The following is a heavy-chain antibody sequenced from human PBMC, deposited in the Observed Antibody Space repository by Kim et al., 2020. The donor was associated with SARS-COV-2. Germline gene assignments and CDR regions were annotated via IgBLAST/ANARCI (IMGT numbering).Heavy chain of an antibody. D-gene: IGHD3-10*01. V-gene: IGHV3-23*03. J-gene: IGHJ4*02. CDR3: AKGPYGSGTYYSDY. CDR2: INSGGSST. Sequence: GGSLRRSCAASGFTFSSYAMSWVRQAPGKGLEWVSVINSGGSSTYYADSVKGRFTISRDNSKNTLYLQMNSLRAEDTAVYYCAKGPYGSGTYYSDYWGQGTLVTVSS. CDR1: GFTFSSYA.